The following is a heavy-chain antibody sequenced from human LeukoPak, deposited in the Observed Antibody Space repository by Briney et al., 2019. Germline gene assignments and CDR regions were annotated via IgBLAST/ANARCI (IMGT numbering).Heavy chain of an antibody. Sequence: GASVKVSCKASGYTFTGYYMHWVRQAPGQGLEWMGWINPNSGGTNYAQKFQGRVTMTRDTSISTAYMELSSLTSGDTAVYFCVRGLEWELLVFDYWGQGTRVTVSS. CDR1: GYTFTGYY. V-gene: IGHV1-2*02. CDR3: VRGLEWELLVFDY. CDR2: INPNSGGT. J-gene: IGHJ4*02. D-gene: IGHD3-10*01.